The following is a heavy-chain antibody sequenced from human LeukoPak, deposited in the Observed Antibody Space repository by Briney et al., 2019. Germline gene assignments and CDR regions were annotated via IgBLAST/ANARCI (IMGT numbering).Heavy chain of an antibody. V-gene: IGHV3-49*05. CDR3: TREEAAAGLSPLDY. D-gene: IGHD6-13*01. CDR2: IRSKAYGGTT. Sequence: KTGGSLRLSCTASGFTFGDYAMSWFRQAPGKGLEWVGFIRSKAYGGTTEYAASVKGRFTISRDDSKSIAYLQMNSLKTEDTAMYYCTREEAAAGLSPLDYWGQGTLVTVSS. CDR1: GFTFGDYA. J-gene: IGHJ4*02.